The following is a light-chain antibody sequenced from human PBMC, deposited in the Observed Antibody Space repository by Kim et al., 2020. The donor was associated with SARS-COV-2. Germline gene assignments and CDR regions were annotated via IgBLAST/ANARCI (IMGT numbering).Light chain of an antibody. Sequence: GKTVTISCTGSSGSIASNYVEWYQQRPGSATPTVIYEDNQRPSGVPDQFSGSIDGSSNSASLTISGLKTEDAADYYCQSYDSSNWVFGGGTQLTVL. J-gene: IGLJ3*02. V-gene: IGLV6-57*02. CDR2: EDN. CDR1: SGSIASNY. CDR3: QSYDSSNWV.